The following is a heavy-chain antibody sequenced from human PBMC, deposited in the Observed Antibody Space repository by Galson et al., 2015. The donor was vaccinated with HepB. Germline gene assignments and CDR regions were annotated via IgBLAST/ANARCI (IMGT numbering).Heavy chain of an antibody. D-gene: IGHD3-3*01. Sequence: SVKVSCKASGYLFTGYYMHWVRQAPGQGLEWMGWINPNSGGTNYAQKFQGRVTMTRDTSISTAYMDLSRLTSDDTAVYYCARVYYDFWSGVKNYYYQMDVWGKGTTVTVSS. CDR2: INPNSGGT. J-gene: IGHJ6*03. CDR3: ARVYYDFWSGVKNYYYQMDV. V-gene: IGHV1-2*02. CDR1: GYLFTGYY.